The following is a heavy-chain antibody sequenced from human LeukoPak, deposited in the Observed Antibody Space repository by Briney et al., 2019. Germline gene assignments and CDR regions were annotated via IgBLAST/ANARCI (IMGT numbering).Heavy chain of an antibody. CDR3: ARDPRTMVRGVYFDY. V-gene: IGHV1-18*04. J-gene: IGHJ4*02. D-gene: IGHD3-10*01. CDR1: GYTFTSYD. Sequence: ASVKVSCKASGYTFTSYDISWVRQAPGQGLEWMGWISAYNGNTNYAQKLQGRVTMTTDTSTSTAYMELRSLRSDDTAVYYCARDPRTMVRGVYFDYWGQGTLVTVSS. CDR2: ISAYNGNT.